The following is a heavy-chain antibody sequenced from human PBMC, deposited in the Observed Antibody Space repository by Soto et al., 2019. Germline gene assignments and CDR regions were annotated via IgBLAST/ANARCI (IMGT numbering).Heavy chain of an antibody. CDR2: IYYSGST. J-gene: IGHJ6*02. CDR1: GCSISISSYY. CDR3: ARHTFGAYGMDV. V-gene: IGHV4-39*01. Sequence: SDTLSLTFTASGCSISISSYYWCWIRQPPGKGLEWIGSIYYSGSTYYNPSLKSRVTISVDTSKNQFSLKLSSVTAADTAVYYCARHTFGAYGMDVWGQGTTVT. D-gene: IGHD3-16*01.